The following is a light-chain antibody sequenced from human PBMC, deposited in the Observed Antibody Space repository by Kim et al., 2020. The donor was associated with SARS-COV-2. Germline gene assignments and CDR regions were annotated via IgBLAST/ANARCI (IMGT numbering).Light chain of an antibody. Sequence: PGGTSTLTCASSTGAVTSGYYPNWVQQKFGQAPRALIYSTSNKRSWTPARFSGSLLGGKAALTLSGVQPEDEAEYYCLLYYGGAQFFGGGTQLTVL. V-gene: IGLV7-43*01. CDR1: TGAVTSGYY. J-gene: IGLJ2*01. CDR3: LLYYGGAQF. CDR2: STS.